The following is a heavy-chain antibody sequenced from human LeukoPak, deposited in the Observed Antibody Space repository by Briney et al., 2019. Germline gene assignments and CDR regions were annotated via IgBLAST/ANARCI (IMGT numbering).Heavy chain of an antibody. CDR2: IDVNTGET. Sequence: ASVTVSFKASRYTFIEYWIHWVSPAPGTGREWMGTIDVNTGETASAQKFEGRVNMTRHTSNSTVYLDLSGLGSDERAVCYCARDAPPQRFDYSGEGTLWTVAS. CDR3: ARDAPPQRFDY. J-gene: IGHJ4*02. V-gene: IGHV1-2*02. CDR1: RYTFIEYW.